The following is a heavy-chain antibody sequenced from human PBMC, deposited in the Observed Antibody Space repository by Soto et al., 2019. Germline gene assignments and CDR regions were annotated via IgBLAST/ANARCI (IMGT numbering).Heavy chain of an antibody. Sequence: GGSLRLSCAASGFTFSSYAMSWVRQAPGKGLEWVSAISGSGGSTYYADSVKGRFTISRDNSKNTLYLQMNSLRAEGTAVYYCAKDPYYYDSSGYYYAVDYWGQGTLVTVSS. V-gene: IGHV3-23*01. D-gene: IGHD3-22*01. CDR1: GFTFSSYA. J-gene: IGHJ4*02. CDR2: ISGSGGST. CDR3: AKDPYYYDSSGYYYAVDY.